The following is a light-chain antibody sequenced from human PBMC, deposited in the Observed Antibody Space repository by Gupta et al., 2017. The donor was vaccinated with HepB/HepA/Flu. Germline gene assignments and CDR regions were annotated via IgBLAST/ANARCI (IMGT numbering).Light chain of an antibody. CDR1: SSDVGAYNY. CDR2: DDS. CDR3: SSQTITYTVV. J-gene: IGLJ2*01. Sequence: QSALTQPASVSGSPGQSITISCTGTSSDVGAYNYVSWYQQHPDKAPNLIIFDDSNRPAGVANRFSGSKSGNTASLTISGLQAEDEADYYCSSQTITYTVVFGGGTKLTVL. V-gene: IGLV2-14*03.